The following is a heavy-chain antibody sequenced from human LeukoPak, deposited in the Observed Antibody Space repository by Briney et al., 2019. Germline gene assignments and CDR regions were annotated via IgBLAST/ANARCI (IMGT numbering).Heavy chain of an antibody. J-gene: IGHJ4*02. CDR1: SGSISSYY. CDR2: IYYSGST. Sequence: SETLSLTCTVSSGSISSYYWSWIRQPPGKGLEWIGYIYYSGSTNYNPSLKSRVTISVDTSKNQFSLKLTSVTAADTAVYYCARVNPAAGIYFDYWGQGTLVTVSS. D-gene: IGHD6-13*01. V-gene: IGHV4-59*01. CDR3: ARVNPAAGIYFDY.